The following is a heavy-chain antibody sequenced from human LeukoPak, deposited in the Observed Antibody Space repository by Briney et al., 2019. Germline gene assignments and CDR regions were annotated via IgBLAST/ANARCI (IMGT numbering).Heavy chain of an antibody. J-gene: IGHJ6*02. Sequence: PGRSLRLSCAASGFTLSTYSMSWVSQVAGKGMEWVSSISSSGSYMYYADSVKGRFIISRDNAKNSLHLQMNSLRAEDTAVYYCARGGVGLVIIPGWEYDYYGLDVWGQGTTVTVSS. D-gene: IGHD3/OR15-3a*01. CDR3: ARGGVGLVIIPGWEYDYYGLDV. CDR1: GFTLSTYS. CDR2: ISSSGSYM. V-gene: IGHV3-21*01.